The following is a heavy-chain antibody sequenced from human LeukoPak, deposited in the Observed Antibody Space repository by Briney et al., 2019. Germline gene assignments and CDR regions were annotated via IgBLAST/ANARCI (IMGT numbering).Heavy chain of an antibody. Sequence: SETLSLTCTVSGGSISSYYWSWIRQPAGKGLEWIGRIYTSGSTNYNPFLKSRVTMSVDTSKNQFSLKLSSVTAADTAVYYCARDRHDSSGYYWFDYWGQGTLVTVSS. CDR3: ARDRHDSSGYYWFDY. CDR2: IYTSGST. D-gene: IGHD3-22*01. J-gene: IGHJ4*02. CDR1: GGSISSYY. V-gene: IGHV4-4*07.